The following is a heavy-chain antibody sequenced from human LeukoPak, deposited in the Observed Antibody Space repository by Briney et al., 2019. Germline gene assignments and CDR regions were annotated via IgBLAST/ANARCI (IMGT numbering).Heavy chain of an antibody. CDR2: RYYTGNT. D-gene: IGHD1-26*01. CDR1: GGSISSTSYY. CDR3: ARRRADIVGATVFDY. V-gene: IGHV4-39*01. J-gene: IGHJ4*02. Sequence: SETLSLTCTVPGGSISSTSYYWGWIRQPPGKGLEWIGSRYYTGNTYYHPSFKSRVSISEDTSKNQFSLELSSVTATDTAVYYCARRRADIVGATVFDYWGQGTLVTVSS.